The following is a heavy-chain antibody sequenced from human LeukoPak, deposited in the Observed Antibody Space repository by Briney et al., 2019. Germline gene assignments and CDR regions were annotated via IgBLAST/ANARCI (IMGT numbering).Heavy chain of an antibody. CDR1: GYTFTDYY. CDR3: ARDPRGRYCSGGSCYSDLAH. J-gene: IGHJ4*02. CDR2: VDPEDGET. V-gene: IGHV1-69-2*01. D-gene: IGHD2-15*01. Sequence: ASVKISCKVSGYTFTDYYMHWVQQAPGKGLEWMGLVDPEDGETIYAEKFQGRVTITADTSTDTAYMELSSLRSEDTAVYYCARDPRGRYCSGGSCYSDLAHWGQGTLVTVSS.